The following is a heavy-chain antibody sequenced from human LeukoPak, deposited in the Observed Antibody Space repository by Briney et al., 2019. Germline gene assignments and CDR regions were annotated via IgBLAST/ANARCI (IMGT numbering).Heavy chain of an antibody. CDR3: ARGISLRWPQQAKRPRISYYGMDV. D-gene: IGHD4-23*01. CDR1: GYTFTSYD. J-gene: IGHJ6*02. Sequence: ASVKVSCKASGYTFTSYDINWVRQATGQGLEWMGWMNPNSGNTGYAQKFRGRVTMTRNTSISTAYMELSSLRSEDTAVYYCARGISLRWPQQAKRPRISYYGMDVWGQGTTVTVSS. V-gene: IGHV1-8*01. CDR2: MNPNSGNT.